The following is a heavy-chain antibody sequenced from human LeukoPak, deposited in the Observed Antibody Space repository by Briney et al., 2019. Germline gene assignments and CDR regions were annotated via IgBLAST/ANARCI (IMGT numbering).Heavy chain of an antibody. J-gene: IGHJ4*02. D-gene: IGHD5-18*01. Sequence: GGSLRLSCAASGFTFSSYAMGWVRQAPGKGLEWVSAITASGGNTYYADSVKGRFTISRDNSKNTLYLQVNSLRAEDTAVYYCAKGNGYSSGRYYFDYWGQGTLVTVSS. CDR2: ITASGGNT. CDR1: GFTFSSYA. V-gene: IGHV3-23*01. CDR3: AKGNGYSSGRYYFDY.